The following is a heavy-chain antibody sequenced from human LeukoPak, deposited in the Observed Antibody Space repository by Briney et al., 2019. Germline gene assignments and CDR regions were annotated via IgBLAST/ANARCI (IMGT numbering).Heavy chain of an antibody. CDR1: GGSCSGYY. V-gene: IGHV4-34*01. J-gene: IGHJ4*02. CDR3: ARGGGNRHVSGSIDY. D-gene: IGHD4-23*01. CDR2: INHSGST. Sequence: SETLSLTCAVYGGSCSGYYWSWMRQPPGKGLEWIVEINHSGSTNYNPFLKSRVTISVDTSKNQSSLTLSSVTAADTAVYYCARGGGNRHVSGSIDYWGQGTLVPVSS.